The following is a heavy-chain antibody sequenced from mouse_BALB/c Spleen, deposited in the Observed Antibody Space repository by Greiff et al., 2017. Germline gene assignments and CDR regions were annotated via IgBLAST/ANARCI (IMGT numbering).Heavy chain of an antibody. CDR3: ARSAGYWYFDV. Sequence: EVKLMESGGGLVQPGGSRKLSCAASGFTFSSFGMHWVRQAPEKGLEWVAYISSGSSTIYYADTVKGRFTISRDNPKNTLFLQMTSLRSEDTAMYYCARSAGYWYFDVWGAGTTVTVSS. CDR2: ISSGSSTI. CDR1: GFTFSSFG. J-gene: IGHJ1*01. V-gene: IGHV5-17*02.